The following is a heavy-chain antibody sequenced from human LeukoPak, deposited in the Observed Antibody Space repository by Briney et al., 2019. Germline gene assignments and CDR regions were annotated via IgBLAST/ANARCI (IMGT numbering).Heavy chain of an antibody. D-gene: IGHD3-22*01. J-gene: IGHJ3*02. V-gene: IGHV5-51*01. CDR1: GYSFTNYW. Sequence: GESLKISCKGSGYSFTNYWIGWVRQMPGKGLEWMGIIYPGDSDTRYSPSFQGQVTISADKSISTAYLQWSSLKASDTAMYYCARQSSGYYPSGAFDIWGRGTMVTVSS. CDR2: IYPGDSDT. CDR3: ARQSSGYYPSGAFDI.